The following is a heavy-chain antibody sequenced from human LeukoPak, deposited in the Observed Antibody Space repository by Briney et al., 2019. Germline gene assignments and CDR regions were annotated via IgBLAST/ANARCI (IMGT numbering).Heavy chain of an antibody. CDR1: GYTFTSYG. J-gene: IGHJ4*02. V-gene: IGHV1-18*01. Sequence: GASVKVSCKASGYTFTSYGISWVRQAPGQGLEWMGWISAYNGNTNYAQKLQGRVTMTTDTSTSTAYMEVRSLRSDDTAVYYCARDVAGNLLWFGELFSFAFDYWGQGTLVTVSS. CDR3: ARDVAGNLLWFGELFSFAFDY. D-gene: IGHD3-10*01. CDR2: ISAYNGNT.